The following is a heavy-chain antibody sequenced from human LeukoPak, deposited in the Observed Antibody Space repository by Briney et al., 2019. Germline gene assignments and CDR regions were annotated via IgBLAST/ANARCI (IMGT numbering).Heavy chain of an antibody. J-gene: IGHJ4*02. V-gene: IGHV4-30-2*01. D-gene: IGHD4-23*01. CDR1: GGSIGYYY. Sequence: SETLSLTCSVSGGSIGYYYWSWIRQPPGKGLEWIGCIYHSGRTYYGPSLKSRVTISLDRSTDQFSLKLSSVTAADTAVYYCARGASTVVTGYYFDSWGQGTLVTVSS. CDR3: ARGASTVVTGYYFDS. CDR2: IYHSGRT.